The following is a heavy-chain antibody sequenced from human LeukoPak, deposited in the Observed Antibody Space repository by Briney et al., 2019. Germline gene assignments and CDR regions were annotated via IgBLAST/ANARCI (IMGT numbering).Heavy chain of an antibody. V-gene: IGHV4-39*01. CDR3: ARQGRLRYYYGMDV. D-gene: IGHD4-17*01. CDR1: GGSISSSSYS. Sequence: PSETLSLTCTVSGGSISSSSYSWGWLRQPPGQGLEWIGSIYYSGSTYYNPSLKSRVTISVDTSKNQFSLKLSSVTAADTAVYYCARQGRLRYYYGMDVWGQGTTVTVSS. J-gene: IGHJ6*02. CDR2: IYYSGST.